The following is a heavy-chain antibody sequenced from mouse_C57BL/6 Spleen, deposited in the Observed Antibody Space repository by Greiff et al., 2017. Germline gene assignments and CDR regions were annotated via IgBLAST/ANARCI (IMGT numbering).Heavy chain of an antibody. V-gene: IGHV1-81*01. CDR3: AREYDYDGGYAMDY. D-gene: IGHD2-4*01. CDR2: IYPRSGNT. J-gene: IGHJ4*01. Sequence: QVQLKESGAELARPGASVKLSCKASGYTFTSYGISWVKQRTGQGLEWIGEIYPRSGNTYYNEKFKGKATLTADKSSSTAYMELRSLTSEDSAVYFCAREYDYDGGYAMDYWGQGTSVTVSS. CDR1: GYTFTSYG.